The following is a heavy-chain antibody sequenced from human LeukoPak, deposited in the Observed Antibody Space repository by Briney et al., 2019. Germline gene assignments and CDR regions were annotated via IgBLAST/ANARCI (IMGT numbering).Heavy chain of an antibody. J-gene: IGHJ4*02. V-gene: IGHV4-30-2*01. CDR3: AREGYSSSWATGFDY. CDR1: GGSISSGGYY. Sequence: SQTLSLTCTVSGGSISSGGYYWSWIRQHPGKGLEWIGYIYHSGSTYYNPSLKSRVTISVDRSKNQISLKLSSVTAADTAVYYCAREGYSSSWATGFDYWGQGTLVTVSS. CDR2: IYHSGST. D-gene: IGHD6-13*01.